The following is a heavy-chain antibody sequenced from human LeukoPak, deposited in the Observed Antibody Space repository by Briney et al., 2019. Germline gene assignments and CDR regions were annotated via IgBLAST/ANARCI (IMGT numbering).Heavy chain of an antibody. Sequence: SVKVSCKASGGTFSSYAISWVRQAPGQGLEWMGGIIPIFGTANYAQKFQGRVTITADKSTSTAYMELSSLRSGDTAVYYCARDGFGYYGMDVWGKGTTVTVSS. J-gene: IGHJ6*04. V-gene: IGHV1-69*06. CDR2: IIPIFGTA. CDR3: ARDGFGYYGMDV. CDR1: GGTFSSYA. D-gene: IGHD2-2*03.